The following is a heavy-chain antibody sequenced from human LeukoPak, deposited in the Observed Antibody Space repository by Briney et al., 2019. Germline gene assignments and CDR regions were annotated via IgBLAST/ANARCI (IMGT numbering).Heavy chain of an antibody. J-gene: IGHJ6*02. CDR1: GGSISSYY. Sequence: SETLSLTCTVSGGSISSYYWNWIRQPPGKGLEWIGYINYIRTTDYNPSLKSRVTISLDTSKNRFSLKLSSVTAADTAMYYCARSYSSSDHYYFYGMDVWGQGTTVTVSS. D-gene: IGHD6-13*01. CDR2: INYIRTT. CDR3: ARSYSSSDHYYFYGMDV. V-gene: IGHV4-59*08.